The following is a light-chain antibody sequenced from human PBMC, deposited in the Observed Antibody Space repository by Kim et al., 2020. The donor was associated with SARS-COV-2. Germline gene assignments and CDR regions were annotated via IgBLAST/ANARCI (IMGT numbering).Light chain of an antibody. CDR3: QQYKNWPLLT. CDR1: QSVSSN. CDR2: GAS. V-gene: IGKV3-15*01. Sequence: GERATLSCRASQSVSSNLAWYQQKPGQAPRLLIYGASTRATGIPARFSGSGSGTEFTLTISSLQSEDFAVYYCQQYKNWPLLTFGGGTKVDIK. J-gene: IGKJ4*01.